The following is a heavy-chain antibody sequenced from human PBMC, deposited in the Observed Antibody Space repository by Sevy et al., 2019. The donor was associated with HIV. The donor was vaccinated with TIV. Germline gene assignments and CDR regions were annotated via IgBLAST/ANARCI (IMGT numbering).Heavy chain of an antibody. V-gene: IGHV3-30*04. Sequence: GGYLRLSCAASGFTFGSYAMHWVRQAPGKGLDWVTFISYDGRYKYYADSVRGRFTISRDNSKNTLYLQMNSLRPEDTAVYYSVRGDGGVDYWGQGTLVTVSS. CDR2: ISYDGRYK. D-gene: IGHD3-16*01. J-gene: IGHJ4*02. CDR1: GFTFGSYA. CDR3: VRGDGGVDY.